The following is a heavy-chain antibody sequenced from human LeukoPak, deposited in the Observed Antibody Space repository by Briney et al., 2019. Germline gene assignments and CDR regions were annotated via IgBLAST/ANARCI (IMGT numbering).Heavy chain of an antibody. J-gene: IGHJ6*03. V-gene: IGHV3-30*03. CDR1: GFTFSNYG. D-gene: IGHD2-15*01. CDR3: ARDGYCSGGSCYWRYYYYIDV. Sequence: GGSLRLSCAASGFTFSNYGMHWVRQAPGKGLEWVAVISYDGSNQYYADSVKGRFTMFKDNSKDTLYLQMNSLRAEDTAVYYCARDGYCSGGSCYWRYYYYIDVWAKGPRSPSP. CDR2: ISYDGSNQ.